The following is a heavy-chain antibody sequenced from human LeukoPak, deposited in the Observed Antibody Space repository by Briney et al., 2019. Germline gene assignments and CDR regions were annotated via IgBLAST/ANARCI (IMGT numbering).Heavy chain of an antibody. V-gene: IGHV3-66*02. CDR1: GFTVSSNY. J-gene: IGHJ3*02. D-gene: IGHD6-19*01. Sequence: GGSLRLSCAASGFTVSSNYMSWVRQAPGEGLGWGSVIYSGGNTYYADSVKGRFTISRDNSKNTLYLQMNSLRAEDTAVYYCARQGSGWLDAFDIWGQGTMVTVSS. CDR2: IYSGGNT. CDR3: ARQGSGWLDAFDI.